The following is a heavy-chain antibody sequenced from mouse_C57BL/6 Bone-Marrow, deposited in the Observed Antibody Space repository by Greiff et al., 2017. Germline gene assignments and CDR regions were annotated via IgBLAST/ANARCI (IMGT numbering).Heavy chain of an antibody. J-gene: IGHJ4*01. CDR2: ISYSGST. V-gene: IGHV3-1*01. Sequence: EVQGVESGPGMVKPSQSLSLTCTVTGYSITSGYDWHWIRHFPGNKLEWMGYISYSGSTNYNPSLKSRISITHDTSKNHFFLKLNSVTTEDTATYYCARGTTVGYYAMDYWGQGTSVTVSS. CDR1: GYSITSGYD. D-gene: IGHD1-1*01. CDR3: ARGTTVGYYAMDY.